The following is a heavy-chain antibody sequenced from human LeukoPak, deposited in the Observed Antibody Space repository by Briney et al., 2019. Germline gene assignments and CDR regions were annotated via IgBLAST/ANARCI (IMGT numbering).Heavy chain of an antibody. CDR1: GYTFTNYG. V-gene: IGHV1-18*01. Sequence: GASVKVSCTASGYTFTNYGITWVRRAPGQGIEWMGWISANNGKTNYAQKLQGRVTMTTDTPTSTAYMELKSLRSDDTAVYYCARPINNNWFDPWGQGTLVTVSP. J-gene: IGHJ5*02. D-gene: IGHD3-9*01. CDR3: ARPINNNWFDP. CDR2: ISANNGKT.